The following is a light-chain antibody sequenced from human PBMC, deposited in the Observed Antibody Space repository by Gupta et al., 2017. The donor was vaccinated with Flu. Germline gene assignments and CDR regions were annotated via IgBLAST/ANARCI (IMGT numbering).Light chain of an antibody. Sequence: VLTQSPATLSLSPGERATLSCRASQTIRNFLAWYQQKPGQATRLRIYETSNRATGIKGRFSGSGSGTDFSRPISSLEPEDFEGYDGQLSYAFGGGTKVEIK. CDR2: ETS. V-gene: IGKV3-11*01. CDR1: QTIRNF. CDR3: QLSYA. J-gene: IGKJ4*01.